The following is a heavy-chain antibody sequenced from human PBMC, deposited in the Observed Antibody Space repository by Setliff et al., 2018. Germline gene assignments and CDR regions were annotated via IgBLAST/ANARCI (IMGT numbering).Heavy chain of an antibody. CDR2: IVSSGSTT. D-gene: IGHD2-2*01. Sequence: PGGSLRFSCAASGFTFSDYYMSWIRQAPGKGLEWLSYIVSSGSTTYYSDSVKGRFTISRDNAKNSLYLQMNSLRAEDTAVYYCARVGYCSGPTCYPFDSWGQGNLVTVSS. V-gene: IGHV3-11*04. CDR3: ARVGYCSGPTCYPFDS. CDR1: GFTFSDYY. J-gene: IGHJ4*02.